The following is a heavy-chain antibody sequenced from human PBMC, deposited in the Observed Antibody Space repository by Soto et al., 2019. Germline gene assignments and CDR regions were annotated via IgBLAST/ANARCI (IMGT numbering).Heavy chain of an antibody. D-gene: IGHD5-18*01. CDR3: ARGIPGYYCCDV. J-gene: IGHJ3*01. V-gene: IGHV3-74*01. CDR2: IKYDGSTT. CDR1: GFTFSAYW. Sequence: EVQLVESGGGLLQPGGSLRLSCAASGFTFSAYWLHWVRQVPGKGLVWVSRIKYDGSTTNYAASVKGRFTISRDNAKNTVYLQMNGLRVEDTALYYCARGIPGYYCCDVWGQGTMVTVSS.